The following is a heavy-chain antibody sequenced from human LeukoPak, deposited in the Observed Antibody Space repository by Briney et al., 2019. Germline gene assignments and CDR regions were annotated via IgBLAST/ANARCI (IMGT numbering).Heavy chain of an antibody. V-gene: IGHV4-30-4*08. J-gene: IGHJ5*02. D-gene: IGHD2-2*01. CDR1: GGSISSGDYY. CDR2: IYYSGST. CDR3: ARHVPAATHNWFDP. Sequence: SQTLSLTCTVSGGSISSGDYYWSWIRQPPGKSLEWIGYIYYSGSTYYNPSLKSRVTISVDTSKNQFSLKLSSVTAADTAVYYCARHVPAATHNWFDPWGQGTLVTVSS.